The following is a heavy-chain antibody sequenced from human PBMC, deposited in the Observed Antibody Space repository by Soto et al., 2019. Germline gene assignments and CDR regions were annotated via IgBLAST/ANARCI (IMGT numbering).Heavy chain of an antibody. CDR1: GGSISSGDYY. D-gene: IGHD1-7*01. V-gene: IGHV4-30-4*01. J-gene: IGHJ4*02. CDR2: IYYSGST. CDR3: ARENYEEYYFDY. Sequence: RSLTCTVSGGSISSGDYYWSWIRQPPGKGLEWIGYIYYSGSTYYNPSLKSRVTISVDTSKNQFSLKLSSVTAADTAVYYCARENYEEYYFDYWGQGTLVTVSS.